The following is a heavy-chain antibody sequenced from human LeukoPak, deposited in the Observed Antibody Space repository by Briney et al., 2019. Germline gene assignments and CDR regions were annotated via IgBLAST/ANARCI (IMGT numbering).Heavy chain of an antibody. CDR2: ISSNGGST. D-gene: IGHD6-19*01. V-gene: IGHV3-64*01. CDR3: ARSEQWLALDYYGMDV. CDR1: GFTFSSYA. J-gene: IGHJ6*02. Sequence: GGSLRLSCAASGFTFSSYAMHWVRQAPGKGLEYVSAISSNGGSTYYANSVKGRFTISRDNSKNTLYLQMGSLRAEDMAVYYCARSEQWLALDYYGMDVWGQGTTVTVSS.